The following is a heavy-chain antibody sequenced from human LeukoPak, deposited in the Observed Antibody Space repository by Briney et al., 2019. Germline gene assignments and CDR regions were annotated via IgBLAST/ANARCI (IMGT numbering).Heavy chain of an antibody. CDR1: GYTFTGYY. CDR3: ARDRRVYYDSSGYSWWSFGY. Sequence: RASVKVSCKASGYTFTGYYMHWVRQAPGQGLEWMGWINPNSGGTNYAQKFQGRVTMTRDTSISTAYMELSRLRSDDTAVYYCARDRRVYYDSSGYSWWSFGYWGQGTLVTVSS. D-gene: IGHD3-22*01. J-gene: IGHJ4*02. V-gene: IGHV1-2*02. CDR2: INPNSGGT.